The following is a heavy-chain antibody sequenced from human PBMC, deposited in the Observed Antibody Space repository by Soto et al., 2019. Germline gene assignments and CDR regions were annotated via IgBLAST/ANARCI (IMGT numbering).Heavy chain of an antibody. Sequence: SETLSLTCTVSGGSVSSGDYYWSWIRQPPGKGLEWIGYIYYSGSTYYNPSLKSRVTISVDTSKNQSSLKLSSVTAADTAVYYCAREIVGASAANWFDPWGQGTLVTVSS. CDR1: GGSVSSGDYY. V-gene: IGHV4-30-4*01. CDR2: IYYSGST. J-gene: IGHJ5*02. D-gene: IGHD1-26*01. CDR3: AREIVGASAANWFDP.